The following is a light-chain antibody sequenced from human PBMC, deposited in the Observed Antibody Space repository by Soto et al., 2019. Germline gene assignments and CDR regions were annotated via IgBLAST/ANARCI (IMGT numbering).Light chain of an antibody. Sequence: VLTQPASVSGSPGQSITISCTGTSSDVGGYNYVSWYQQHPGKAPKLMIYDVSNRPSGVSNRFSGSKSGNTASLTISGLQAEDEADYYCSSYTSSSTPYVVFGGGTKLTVL. CDR1: SSDVGGYNY. CDR3: SSYTSSSTPYVV. CDR2: DVS. J-gene: IGLJ2*01. V-gene: IGLV2-14*01.